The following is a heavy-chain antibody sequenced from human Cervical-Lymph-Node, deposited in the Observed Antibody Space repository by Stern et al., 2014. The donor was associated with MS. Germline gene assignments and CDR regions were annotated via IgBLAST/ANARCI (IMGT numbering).Heavy chain of an antibody. Sequence: QVQLVQSGGGVVQPGRSLRLSCAASGFTVSNYGMHWVRQAPGKGLEWVAVIRNDGSNKCYGDSVKGRFTISRDNSKNTVYLQMNSLRAEDTAVYFCARDSDSASYYVAGFDSWGQGTLVTVSS. J-gene: IGHJ4*02. D-gene: IGHD1-26*01. V-gene: IGHV3-33*08. CDR2: IRNDGSNK. CDR1: GFTVSNYG. CDR3: ARDSDSASYYVAGFDS.